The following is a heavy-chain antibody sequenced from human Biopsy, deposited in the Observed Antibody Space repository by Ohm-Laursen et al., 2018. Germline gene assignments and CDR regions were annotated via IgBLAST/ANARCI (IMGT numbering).Heavy chain of an antibody. J-gene: IGHJ3*02. CDR3: AGIVLGPTNDAFDI. V-gene: IGHV4-4*07. Sequence: SDTLSLTCTVSGASMTGYFWTWVRQPAGKGLEWIGHIYTIGDTTYNPSLESRVTMSLDTSKNHFSLNLNSVTAADTAVYYCAGIVLGPTNDAFDIWGQGTMVTVSS. CDR1: GASMTGYF. D-gene: IGHD1-26*01. CDR2: IYTIGDT.